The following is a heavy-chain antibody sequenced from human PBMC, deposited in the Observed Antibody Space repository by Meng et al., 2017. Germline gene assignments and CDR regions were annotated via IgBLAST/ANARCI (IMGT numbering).Heavy chain of an antibody. D-gene: IGHD1-1*01. CDR1: GFTFNNYW. J-gene: IGHJ4*02. Sequence: VASGGGLVQPGGSLRLFCAASGFTFNNYWMHWVRQVPGKGLVWVSRISCDGSITNYADSVKGRFTISRDNAKNTLYLQMNSLRPEDTAVYYCLDEAPRSDYWGQGSLVTVSS. V-gene: IGHV3-74*01. CDR3: LDEAPRSDY. CDR2: ISCDGSIT.